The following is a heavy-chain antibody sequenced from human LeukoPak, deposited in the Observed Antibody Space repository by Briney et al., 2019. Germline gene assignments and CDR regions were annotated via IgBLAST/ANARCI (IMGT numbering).Heavy chain of an antibody. CDR2: IWYDGNNK. V-gene: IGHV3-33*01. CDR1: GFTFSSYG. J-gene: IGHJ6*02. D-gene: IGHD1-26*01. CDR3: ARDRGSREDGMDV. Sequence: GRSLRLSCAASGFTFSSYGMHWVRQAPGKGLEWVAVIWYDGNNKYYADFVKGRFTISRDNSKNTLYLQLNSLRAEDTAVYNCARDRGSREDGMDVWGQGTTVTVSS.